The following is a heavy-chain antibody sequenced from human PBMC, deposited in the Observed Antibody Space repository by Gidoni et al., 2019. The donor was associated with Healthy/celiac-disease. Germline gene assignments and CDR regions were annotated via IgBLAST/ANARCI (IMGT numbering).Heavy chain of an antibody. CDR3: ARVGARKDSGMDY. CDR2: INPSGGST. V-gene: IGHV1-46*03. CDR1: GYTFTSYY. J-gene: IGHJ4*02. Sequence: QVQLVQSGAEVKKPGVSVKVSCKASGYTFTSYYMHWVRQAPGQGLEWMGIINPSGGSTSYAQKFQGRVTMTRDTSTSTVHIVLSSLRSEDTAVYYCARVGARKDSGMDYWGQGTLVTVSS. D-gene: IGHD3-16*01.